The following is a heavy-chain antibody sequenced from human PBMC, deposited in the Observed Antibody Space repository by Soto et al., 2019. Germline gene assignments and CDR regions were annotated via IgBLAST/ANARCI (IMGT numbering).Heavy chain of an antibody. CDR2: SRSKAQGYSR. J-gene: IGHJ4*02. D-gene: IGHD6-13*01. V-gene: IGHV3-72*01. Sequence: EVQLVESGGDLVQPGGSLRLGCAACGFTFSDHYIDCVRQAPGKGLEWVGRSRSKAQGYSRSYAASVKGRFTISRDDSKKSLYLQMNSLISEDTAVYYCPRPPIPAAPGADYCGQGTLVTVSS. CDR1: GFTFSDHY. CDR3: PRPPIPAAPGADY.